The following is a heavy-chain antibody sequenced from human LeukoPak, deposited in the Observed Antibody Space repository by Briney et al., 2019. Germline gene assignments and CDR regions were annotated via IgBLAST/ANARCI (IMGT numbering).Heavy chain of an antibody. CDR3: ARFATYGSGTYAFDY. CDR1: GFTFSSYS. V-gene: IGHV3-48*02. D-gene: IGHD3-10*01. J-gene: IGHJ4*02. CDR2: ISSSSSTI. Sequence: GGSLRLSCAASGFTFSSYSMNWVRQAPGKGLEWVSYISSSSSTIYYADSVKGRFTISRDNAKNSLYLQMNSLRDEDTAVYYCARFATYGSGTYAFDYWGQGTLVTVSS.